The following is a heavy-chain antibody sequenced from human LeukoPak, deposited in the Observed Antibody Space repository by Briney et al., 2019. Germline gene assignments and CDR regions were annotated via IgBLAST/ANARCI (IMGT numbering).Heavy chain of an antibody. D-gene: IGHD2-2*01. V-gene: IGHV3-23*01. CDR1: GFTFNSYA. CDR3: AKDRPQEYCSSTSCYADYYYGMDV. Sequence: PGGSLRLSCAASGFTFNSYAMSWVRQAPGKGLEWVSAISGSGGSTYYADSVKGRFTISRDNSKNTLYLQMNSLRAEDTAVYYCAKDRPQEYCSSTSCYADYYYGMDVWGQGTTVTVSS. J-gene: IGHJ6*02. CDR2: ISGSGGST.